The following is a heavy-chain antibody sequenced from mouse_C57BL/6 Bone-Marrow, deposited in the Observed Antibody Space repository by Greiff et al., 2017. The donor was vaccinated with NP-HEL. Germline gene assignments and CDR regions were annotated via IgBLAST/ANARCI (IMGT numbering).Heavy chain of an antibody. CDR3: ALYYDDGFSYWYVDV. J-gene: IGHJ1*03. CDR1: GYSITSGYY. V-gene: IGHV3-6*01. Sequence: EVQLMESGPGLVKPSQSLSLTCSVTGYSITSGYYWNWIRQFPGNKLEWMGYISYDGSNNYNPSLKNRISITRDTSKNQFFLKLNSVTTEDTATYYCALYYDDGFSYWYVDVWGTGTTVTVSS. D-gene: IGHD2-4*01. CDR2: ISYDGSN.